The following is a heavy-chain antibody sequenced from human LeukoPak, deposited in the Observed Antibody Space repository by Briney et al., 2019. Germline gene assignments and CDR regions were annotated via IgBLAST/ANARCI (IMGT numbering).Heavy chain of an antibody. D-gene: IGHD5-18*01. J-gene: IGHJ6*02. CDR1: GFTFSSYA. CDR3: ARGRAMATSYCGMDV. Sequence: GGSLRLSCAASGFTFSSYAMHWVRQAPGKGLEWVAVISYDGSNKYYADSVKGRFTISRDNSKNTLYLQMNSLRAEGTAVYYCARGRAMATSYCGMDVWGQGTTVTVSS. V-gene: IGHV3-30-3*01. CDR2: ISYDGSNK.